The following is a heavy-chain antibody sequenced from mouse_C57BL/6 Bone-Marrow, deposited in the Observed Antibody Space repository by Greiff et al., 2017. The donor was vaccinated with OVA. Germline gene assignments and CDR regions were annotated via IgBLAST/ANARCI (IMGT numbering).Heavy chain of an antibody. CDR2: IDPEDGET. CDR1: GFTFTDYY. D-gene: IGHD1-1*01. J-gene: IGHJ3*01. Sequence: EVQLQQSGAELVKPGASVKLSCTASGFTFTDYYMHWVKQRTEQGLEWIGRIDPEDGETKYAPKFQGKATITAATSSNTAYLQLSSLTSEDTAVYYGSTYDCGSSLAWFAYWGQGTLVTVSA. CDR3: STYDCGSSLAWFAY. V-gene: IGHV14-2*01.